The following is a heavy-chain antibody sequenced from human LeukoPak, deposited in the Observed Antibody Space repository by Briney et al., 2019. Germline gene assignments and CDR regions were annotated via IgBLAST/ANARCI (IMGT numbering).Heavy chain of an antibody. D-gene: IGHD6-13*01. CDR1: GFTFSSYA. CDR3: ARDREQLVVY. V-gene: IGHV3-30-3*01. CDR2: ISYDGSNK. Sequence: PGGSLRLSCAASGFTFSSYAMHWVRQAPGKGLEWVAVISYDGSNKYYADSVKGRFTISRDNSKNTLYLQMNSLRAEDTAVYYCARDREQLVVYWGQGTLVTVSS. J-gene: IGHJ4*02.